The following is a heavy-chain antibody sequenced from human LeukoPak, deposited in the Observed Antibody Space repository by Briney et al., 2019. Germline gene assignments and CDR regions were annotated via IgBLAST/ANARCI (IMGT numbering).Heavy chain of an antibody. Sequence: GGSLRLSCAASGFTFSSYAMSWVRQAPGKGLEWVSAISGSGGSPYYADSVKGRFTISRDNSKNTLYLQMNSLRAEDTAVYYCAMRPPGGIAVAFDYWGQGTLVTVSS. V-gene: IGHV3-23*01. CDR2: ISGSGGSP. D-gene: IGHD6-19*01. CDR1: GFTFSSYA. J-gene: IGHJ4*02. CDR3: AMRPPGGIAVAFDY.